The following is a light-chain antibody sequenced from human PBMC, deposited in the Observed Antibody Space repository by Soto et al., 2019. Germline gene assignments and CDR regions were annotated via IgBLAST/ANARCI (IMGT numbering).Light chain of an antibody. CDR3: SSYTSSSTLV. Sequence: QSALTQPASVSGSPGQSITIPCTGTSSDVGGYNYVSWYQQHPGKAPKLMIYDVSNRPSGVSNRFSGSKSGNTASLTISGLQAEDEADYYCSSYTSSSTLVFGGGTKHTVL. CDR2: DVS. CDR1: SSDVGGYNY. J-gene: IGLJ2*01. V-gene: IGLV2-14*01.